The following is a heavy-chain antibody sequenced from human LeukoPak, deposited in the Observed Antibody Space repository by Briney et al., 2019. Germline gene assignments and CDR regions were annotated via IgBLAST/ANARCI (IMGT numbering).Heavy chain of an antibody. CDR1: GFTFSSYG. D-gene: IGHD3-22*01. V-gene: IGHV3-30*03. J-gene: IGHJ4*02. CDR3: ATSGGYYYDSSGYYSFDY. CDR2: ISYDGSNK. Sequence: GGSLRLSCAASGFTFSSYGMHWVSQAPGKGLEWVAVISYDGSNKYYADSVKGRFTISRDNSKNTLYLQMNSLRAEDTAVYYCATSGGYYYDSSGYYSFDYWGQGTLVTVSS.